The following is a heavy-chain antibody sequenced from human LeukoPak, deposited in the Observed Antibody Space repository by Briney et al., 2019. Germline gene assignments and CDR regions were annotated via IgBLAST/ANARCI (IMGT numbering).Heavy chain of an antibody. CDR1: GYSFTSYW. Sequence: GESLKISCKGSGYSFTSYWIGWVRQMPGKGLEWMGIIYPGDSDTRYSPSFQGQVTISADKPISTAYLQWSSLKASDTAMYYCARRPGGSATIYYYYGMDVWGQGTTVTVSS. D-gene: IGHD4-11*01. V-gene: IGHV5-51*01. CDR3: ARRPGGSATIYYYYGMDV. CDR2: IYPGDSDT. J-gene: IGHJ6*02.